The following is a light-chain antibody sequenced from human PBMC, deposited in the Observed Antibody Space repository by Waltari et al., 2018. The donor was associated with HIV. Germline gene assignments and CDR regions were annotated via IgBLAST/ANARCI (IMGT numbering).Light chain of an antibody. J-gene: IGLJ3*02. CDR1: HSYIGAYDS. CDR2: EVT. Sequence: QSVLTQPASVSGAPGQSITISCTGTHSYIGAYDSVSCYQPHPGKAPKLLIYEVTIRSPGISYRFSGSKSGNTASMTISGLQAEDEAHYYCSSYAATTTIVFGGGTRLTVL. V-gene: IGLV2-14*01. CDR3: SSYAATTTIV.